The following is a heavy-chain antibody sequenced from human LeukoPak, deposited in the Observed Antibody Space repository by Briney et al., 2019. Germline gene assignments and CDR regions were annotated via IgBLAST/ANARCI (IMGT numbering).Heavy chain of an antibody. D-gene: IGHD3-10*01. Sequence: GGSLILTCAASGFTFSSYGMHWVRQGPGKGLEWVTFIWYDGTDKNYADSVKGRFTIFRDNSKNTLYLQMNSLRAEDTAVYYCARSGSTYYYGMDVWGQGTTVTVSS. CDR1: GFTFSSYG. CDR2: IWYDGTDK. CDR3: ARSGSTYYYGMDV. V-gene: IGHV3-33*01. J-gene: IGHJ6*02.